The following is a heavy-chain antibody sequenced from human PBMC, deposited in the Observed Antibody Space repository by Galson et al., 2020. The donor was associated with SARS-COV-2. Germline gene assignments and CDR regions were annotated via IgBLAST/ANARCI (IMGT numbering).Heavy chain of an antibody. CDR3: ASELGAFAFDI. Sequence: VREEIGEGPESVKKKTYDGRNKYYADAVKGRFTISRDNSKNTLYLQMNSLRAEDTAVYYCASELGAFAFDIWGQGTMVTV. CDR2: KTYDGRNK. J-gene: IGHJ3*02. D-gene: IGHD6-6*01. V-gene: IGHV3-30*04.